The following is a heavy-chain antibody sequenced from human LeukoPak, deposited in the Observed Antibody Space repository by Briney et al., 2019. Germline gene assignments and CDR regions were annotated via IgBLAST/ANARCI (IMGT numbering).Heavy chain of an antibody. CDR2: LNHSGIT. V-gene: IGHV4-34*01. CDR1: GASFSGHY. CDR3: ARGPPRYSSY. Sequence: PSETLSLTCAVYGASFSGHYWSWIRQPPGKGLEWLGELNHSGITNYHPSLKTQATIPVATPKKQFSLNLRSLTAADTAVYSCARGPPRYSSYWGQGSLVTVSS. D-gene: IGHD5-18*01. J-gene: IGHJ4*02.